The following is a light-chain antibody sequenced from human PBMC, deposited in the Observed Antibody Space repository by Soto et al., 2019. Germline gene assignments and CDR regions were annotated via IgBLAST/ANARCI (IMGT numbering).Light chain of an antibody. CDR2: GAS. CDR1: QSVSTD. J-gene: IGKJ3*01. Sequence: VMTQSPPTLSVSPGERATLSCRASQSVSTDLAWYQQKPGQAPRLLISGASTRATDVPARFSGGGSGTEFTLTLSSLHSEDVAIYYCQQYNDWPPITFGPGTKVDIK. V-gene: IGKV3-15*01. CDR3: QQYNDWPPIT.